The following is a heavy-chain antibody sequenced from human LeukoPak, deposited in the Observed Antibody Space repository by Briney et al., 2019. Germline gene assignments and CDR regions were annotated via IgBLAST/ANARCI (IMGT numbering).Heavy chain of an antibody. V-gene: IGHV1-18*01. J-gene: IGHJ3*02. Sequence: GGSLRLSCAASGFTFSSYWISWVRQAPGQGLEWMGWISAYNGNTNYAQKLQGRVTMTTDTSTSTAYMELRSLRSDDTAVYYCARGGLVGAPPHEDHDAFDIWGQGTMVTVSS. D-gene: IGHD1-26*01. CDR3: ARGGLVGAPPHEDHDAFDI. CDR2: ISAYNGNT. CDR1: GFTFSSYW.